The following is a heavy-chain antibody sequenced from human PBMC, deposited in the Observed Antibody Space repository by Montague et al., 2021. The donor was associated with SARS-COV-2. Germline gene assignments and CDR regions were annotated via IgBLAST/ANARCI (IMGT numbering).Heavy chain of an antibody. V-gene: IGHV3-74*01. Sequence: SLRLSCAASVFTFSIYWMHWVRQAPGKGLVWVSRINSDGSSTSYADSVKGRFTISRDNAKNTLYLQMNSLRAEDTAVYYCSGPLNWFDPWGQGTLVTVFS. CDR1: VFTFSIYW. CDR3: SGPLNWFDP. D-gene: IGHD3-10*01. CDR2: INSDGSST. J-gene: IGHJ5*02.